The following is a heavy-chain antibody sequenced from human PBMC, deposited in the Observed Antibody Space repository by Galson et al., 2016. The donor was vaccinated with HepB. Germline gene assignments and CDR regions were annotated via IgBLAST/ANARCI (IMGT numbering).Heavy chain of an antibody. V-gene: IGHV4-59*01. J-gene: IGHJ5*02. CDR3: ARREGYTSGRYWFDP. Sequence: ETLSLTCSVFGASITDYYWGWIRQPPGKGLEYIGYIYYSGSTNYNPSLRSRVTMSLDTPKKHFSLNLTSVTAADTAIYFCARREGYTSGRYWFDPRGPGILVTVSS. CDR2: IYYSGST. D-gene: IGHD6-19*01. CDR1: GASITDYY.